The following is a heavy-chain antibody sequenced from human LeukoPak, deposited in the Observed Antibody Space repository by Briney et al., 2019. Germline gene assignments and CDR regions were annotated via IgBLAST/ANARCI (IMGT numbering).Heavy chain of an antibody. CDR3: ARDPAYCSGGSCYSGWFDP. D-gene: IGHD2-15*01. CDR1: GYTFTGYY. Sequence: AAVKVSCKASGYTFTGYYMHWVRQAPGQGLEWMGWINPNSGGTNYAQKFQGRVTMTRGTSISTAYMELSRLRSDDTAVYYCARDPAYCSGGSCYSGWFDPWGQGTLVTVSS. J-gene: IGHJ5*02. CDR2: INPNSGGT. V-gene: IGHV1-2*02.